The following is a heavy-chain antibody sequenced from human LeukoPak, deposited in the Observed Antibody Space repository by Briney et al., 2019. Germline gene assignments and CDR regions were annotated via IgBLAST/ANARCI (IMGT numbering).Heavy chain of an antibody. CDR1: GFTFSDYY. CDR2: ITSSGNTI. CDR3: ARDDTGPYYFDY. D-gene: IGHD3-22*01. Sequence: GGSLRLSCAASGFTFSDYYMSWIRQAPGKGLEWISYITSSGNTIYYADSVKGRFTISRDNAKTSLYLQMNSLRAEDTAVYYCARDDTGPYYFDYWGQGTLVTVSS. V-gene: IGHV3-11*04. J-gene: IGHJ4*02.